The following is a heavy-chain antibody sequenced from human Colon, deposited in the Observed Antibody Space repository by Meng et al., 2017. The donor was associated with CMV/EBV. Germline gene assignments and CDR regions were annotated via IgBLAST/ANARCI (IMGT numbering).Heavy chain of an antibody. CDR3: ARLRGLASYGSDWGY. V-gene: IGHV3-30*04. D-gene: IGHD6-19*01. Sequence: GGSLRLSCAASGFSFNAFPIHWVRQAPGKGLEWVAIVSHDGKNKNYAESVKGRFTISRDNSQNTVNLHMNSLRGDDTAVYYCARLRGLASYGSDWGYWGQGTLVTVSS. CDR2: VSHDGKNK. J-gene: IGHJ4*02. CDR1: GFSFNAFP.